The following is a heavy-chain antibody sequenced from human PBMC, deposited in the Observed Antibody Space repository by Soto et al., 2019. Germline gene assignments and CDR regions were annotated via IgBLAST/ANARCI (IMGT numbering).Heavy chain of an antibody. V-gene: IGHV3-64D*06. Sequence: GGSLRLSCSASGFTFSIYAMHWVRQAPGKGLEYVSSISTNGGSTHYADSVKGRFTISRDNSKNTQYLQMSSLRADDTAVYYCGKGEYYYDRSGYYPFYYWGQGT. J-gene: IGHJ4*02. CDR3: GKGEYYYDRSGYYPFYY. CDR1: GFTFSIYA. CDR2: ISTNGGST. D-gene: IGHD3-22*01.